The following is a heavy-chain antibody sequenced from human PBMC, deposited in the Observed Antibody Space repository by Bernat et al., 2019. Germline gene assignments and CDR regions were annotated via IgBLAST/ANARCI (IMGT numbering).Heavy chain of an antibody. CDR3: AGGGGDHYYYGMDV. V-gene: IGHV3-53*02. J-gene: IGHJ6*02. CDR2: IYSAGST. CDR1: GFTVSNY. Sequence: EVHLVETGGGLIQPGGSLRLSCAASGFTVSNYMTWVRQGSGKGLEWVSVIYSAGSTYYAASVKGGFNISRDIPKNMLYLQMSGLGDGEKAGYFCAGGGGDHYYYGMDVWGQGTTVTVSS. D-gene: IGHD3-16*01.